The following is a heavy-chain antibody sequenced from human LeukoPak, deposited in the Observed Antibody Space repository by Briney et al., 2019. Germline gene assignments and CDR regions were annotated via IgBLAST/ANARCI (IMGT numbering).Heavy chain of an antibody. D-gene: IGHD4-17*01. V-gene: IGHV1-69*04. CDR3: VQTTVTTPIPLDY. CDR1: GGTFSSYA. J-gene: IGHJ4*02. CDR2: IIPILGIA. Sequence: SVKVSCKASGGTFSSYAISWVRQAPGQGLEWMGRIIPILGIANYAQKFQGRVTITADKSTSTAYMELSSLRSEDTAVCYCVQTTVTTPIPLDYWGQGTMVTVSS.